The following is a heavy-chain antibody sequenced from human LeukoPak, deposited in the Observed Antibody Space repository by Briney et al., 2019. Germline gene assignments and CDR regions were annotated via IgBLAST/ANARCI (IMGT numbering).Heavy chain of an antibody. V-gene: IGHV4-39*07. J-gene: IGHJ4*02. Sequence: KPSETLSLTCSVSGVSIDTYYWGWIRQPPGKGLEWIGNIYHSGTTYSNPSLRSRVTISVDTSKNQFSLKLSSVTAADTAVYYCAREDGGTLYYWGQGTLVTVSS. CDR2: IYHSGTT. CDR3: AREDGGTLYY. CDR1: GVSIDTYY. D-gene: IGHD1-1*01.